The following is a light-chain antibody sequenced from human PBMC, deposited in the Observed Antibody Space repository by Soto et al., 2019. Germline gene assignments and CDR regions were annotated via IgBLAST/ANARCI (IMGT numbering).Light chain of an antibody. CDR1: QSVSRSY. V-gene: IGKV3-20*01. CDR3: QQYGSSPGT. Sequence: EIVLKLSPATLSVSPRERATLSCMASQSVSRSYLAWYQQKRGQAPRVLIYGASSRATGIPDRFSGSGSGTDFTLTISRLEPEDFAVYYCQQYGSSPGTVGQGTKVDI. CDR2: GAS. J-gene: IGKJ1*01.